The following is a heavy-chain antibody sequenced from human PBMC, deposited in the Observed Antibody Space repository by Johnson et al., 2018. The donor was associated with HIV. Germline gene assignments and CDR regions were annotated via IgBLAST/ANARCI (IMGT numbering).Heavy chain of an antibody. D-gene: IGHD1-26*01. CDR2: ISYDGSKK. J-gene: IGHJ3*02. CDR3: ARGGHSASYYWGQVDAFDI. V-gene: IGHV3-30*04. CDR1: GFTFSSYA. Sequence: QMLLVESGGGVVQPGRPLRLSCAASGFTFSSYAMHWVRQAPGKGLEWVAVISYDGSKKYHGDSVKGRFTISRDNSKDTLYLQMHSLRAEDTAVYYCARGGHSASYYWGQVDAFDIWGQGTMVTVSS.